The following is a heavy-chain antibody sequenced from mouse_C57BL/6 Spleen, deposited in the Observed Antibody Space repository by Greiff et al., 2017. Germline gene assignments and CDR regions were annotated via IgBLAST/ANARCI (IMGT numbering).Heavy chain of an antibody. CDR2: ISSGGSYT. J-gene: IGHJ4*01. Sequence: EVKLVESGGDLVKPGGSLKLSCAASGFTFSSYGMSWVRQTPDKRLEWVATISSGGSYTYYPDSVKGRFTISRDNAKNTLYLQMSSLKSEDTAMYYCARYDYVYAMDYWGQGTSVTVSS. CDR3: ARYDYVYAMDY. CDR1: GFTFSSYG. V-gene: IGHV5-6*01. D-gene: IGHD2-4*01.